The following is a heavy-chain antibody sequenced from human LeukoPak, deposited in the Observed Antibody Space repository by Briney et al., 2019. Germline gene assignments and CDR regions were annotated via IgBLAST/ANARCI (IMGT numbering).Heavy chain of an antibody. CDR1: GGAISSSYYY. CDR3: ARKSPVSPFDY. V-gene: IGHV4-39*02. Sequence: ASETLSLTCTVSGGAISSSYYYWAWIRQPPGKGLEWIGTIYRSGSRYSKPSLESRVSISVDTSKNHFSLNLNSVTAANTAVYYCARKSPVSPFDYWGQGTLVTVSS. CDR2: IYRSGSR. D-gene: IGHD1-14*01. J-gene: IGHJ4*02.